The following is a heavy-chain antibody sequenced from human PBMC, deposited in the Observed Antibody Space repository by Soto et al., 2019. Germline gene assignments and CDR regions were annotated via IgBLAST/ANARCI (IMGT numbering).Heavy chain of an antibody. CDR1: GGSVSSSGNY. J-gene: IGHJ4*01. CDR2: SYYSGST. Sequence: QLQLQESGPGLVKPSETLSLTCTVSGGSVSSSGNYWGWFRQPPGKGLEWIGSSYYSGSTYYNPSLNSRVITSVYTSTNQFSLKLCSVTAADTAVYYCARHYAVVLYHFDAYGLETLVAVSS. D-gene: IGHD2-15*01. CDR3: ARHYAVVLYHFDA. V-gene: IGHV4-39*01.